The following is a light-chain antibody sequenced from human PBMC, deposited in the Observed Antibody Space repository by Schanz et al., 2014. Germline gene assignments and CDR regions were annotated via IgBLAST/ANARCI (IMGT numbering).Light chain of an antibody. Sequence: ETVLTQSPGTLSLSPGERATLSCRASQSIISRDLAWYQQKPGQAPRLLIYGASSRATGIPDRFSGSGSGTDFTLTISRLEPEDFAVYYCQQYGSSPMYTFGQGTKLEIK. CDR2: GAS. CDR1: QSIISRD. CDR3: QQYGSSPMYT. V-gene: IGKV3-20*01. J-gene: IGKJ2*01.